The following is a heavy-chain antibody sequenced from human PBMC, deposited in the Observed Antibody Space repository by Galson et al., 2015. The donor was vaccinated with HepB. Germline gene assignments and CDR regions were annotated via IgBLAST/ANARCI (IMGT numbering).Heavy chain of an antibody. J-gene: IGHJ4*02. D-gene: IGHD6-19*01. V-gene: IGHV3-7*03. Sequence: SLRLSCAASGFTFSTYWMTWVRQAPGKGLEWVANIKLDGSEKYYVDSVKGRFTISRENAKNSLYLQMDSLRAEDTAVYYCATGGRAGASDYWGQGTLVTVSS. CDR1: GFTFSTYW. CDR2: IKLDGSEK. CDR3: ATGGRAGASDY.